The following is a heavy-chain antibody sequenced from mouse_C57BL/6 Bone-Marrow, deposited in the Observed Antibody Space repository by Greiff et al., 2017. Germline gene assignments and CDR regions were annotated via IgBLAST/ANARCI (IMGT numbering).Heavy chain of an antibody. J-gene: IGHJ4*01. CDR1: GYTFTDYY. Sequence: EVQLQQSGPELVKPGASVKISCKASGYTFTDYYMNWVKQSHGKSLEWIGDINPNNGGTSYNQKFKGKDTLTVDKSSSTAYMELRSLTSEDSAVYYCAREGQYYYAMDYWGQGTSVTGSS. D-gene: IGHD3-3*01. V-gene: IGHV1-26*01. CDR2: INPNNGGT. CDR3: AREGQYYYAMDY.